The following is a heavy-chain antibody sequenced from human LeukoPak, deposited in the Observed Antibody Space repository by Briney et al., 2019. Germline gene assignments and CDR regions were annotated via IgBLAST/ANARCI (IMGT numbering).Heavy chain of an antibody. V-gene: IGHV3-23*01. CDR2: ISGSGSST. Sequence: GGSLRLSCAASGFTFSTYAMSWVRQAPGKGLEWVSSISGSGSSTSYADSVKGLFTISRDNSMNTLDLQMNSLRAEDTAIYYCAKGSLRLGELSSWTLDYWGQGTLVTVSS. CDR1: GFTFSTYA. CDR3: AKGSLRLGELSSWTLDY. J-gene: IGHJ4*02. D-gene: IGHD3-16*02.